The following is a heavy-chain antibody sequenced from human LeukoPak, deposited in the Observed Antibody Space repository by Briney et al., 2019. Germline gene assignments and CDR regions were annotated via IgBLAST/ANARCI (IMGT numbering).Heavy chain of an antibody. Sequence: SETLSLTCTVSGGSISSSSYYWGWIRQPPGKGLEWIGSLYYSGSTYYNPSPKSRVTISVDMSKNQFSLKLSSVTAADTAVYYCARHTAMVTGFDYWGQGTLVTVSS. CDR3: ARHTAMVTGFDY. CDR1: GGSISSSSYY. J-gene: IGHJ4*02. V-gene: IGHV4-39*01. D-gene: IGHD5-18*01. CDR2: LYYSGST.